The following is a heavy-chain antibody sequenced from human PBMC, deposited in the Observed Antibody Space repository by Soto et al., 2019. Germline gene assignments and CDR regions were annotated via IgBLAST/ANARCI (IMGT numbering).Heavy chain of an antibody. CDR3: AKHVRPRYYYDTTGYYRDY. D-gene: IGHD3-22*01. Sequence: LRLSCAASGFTFSNYDMHWVRQAPGKGLEWVALMSYDGGNKYYADSVKGRFTISRDNSKNTLYLQMNSLRAEDTAVYYCAKHVRPRYYYDTTGYYRDYWGQGTLVTVSS. CDR1: GFTFSNYD. J-gene: IGHJ4*02. V-gene: IGHV3-30*18. CDR2: MSYDGGNK.